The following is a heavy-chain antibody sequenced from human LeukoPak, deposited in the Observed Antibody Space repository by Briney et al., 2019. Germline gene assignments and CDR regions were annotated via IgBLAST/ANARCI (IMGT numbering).Heavy chain of an antibody. Sequence: GASVKVSCKASGYTFTNYGISWLRQAPGQGLEWTGWISIYNGNTDYAQKLRGRVTMTTDTSTSTAYMELRSLRSDDTAVYYCARITYDFWSGYYMPDDPWGQGTLVTVSS. CDR1: GYTFTNYG. CDR2: ISIYNGNT. CDR3: ARITYDFWSGYYMPDDP. D-gene: IGHD3-3*01. V-gene: IGHV1-18*01. J-gene: IGHJ5*02.